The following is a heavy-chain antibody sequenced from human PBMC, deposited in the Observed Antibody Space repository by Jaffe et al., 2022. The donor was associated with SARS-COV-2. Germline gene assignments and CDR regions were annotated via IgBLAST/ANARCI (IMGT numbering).Heavy chain of an antibody. CDR1: GFTFSSYE. CDR3: ARDAAYYYDSSGWYPFDY. D-gene: IGHD3-22*01. J-gene: IGHJ4*02. CDR2: ISSSGSTI. Sequence: EVHLVESGGGLVQPGGSLRLSCVASGFTFSSYEMNWVRQAPGKGLEWVSYISSSGSTIYYADSVKGRFTISRDNAKNSLSLQMNSLRAEDTAVYYCARDAAYYYDSSGWYPFDYWGQGTLVTVSS. V-gene: IGHV3-48*03.